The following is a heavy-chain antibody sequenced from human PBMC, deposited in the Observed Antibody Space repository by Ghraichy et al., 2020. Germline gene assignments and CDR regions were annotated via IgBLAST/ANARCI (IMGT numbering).Heavy chain of an antibody. J-gene: IGHJ5*02. CDR3: ARDRGSNYVYWFDP. D-gene: IGHD4-11*01. Sequence: SETLSLTCTVSGGSISSYYWSWIRQSAGKGLEWIGRIYTSGSTNYNPSLKSRVTMSVDTSKNQFSLKLSSVTAADTAVYYCARDRGSNYVYWFDPWGQGTLVTVSS. CDR2: IYTSGST. V-gene: IGHV4-4*07. CDR1: GGSISSYY.